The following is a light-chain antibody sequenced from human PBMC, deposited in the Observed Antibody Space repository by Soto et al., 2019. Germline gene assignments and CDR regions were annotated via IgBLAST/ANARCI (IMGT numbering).Light chain of an antibody. CDR3: QQYKSYFLT. J-gene: IGKJ4*01. V-gene: IGKV1-5*03. Sequence: DIQMTQSPSTLSASVGDRVTITCRARPSISSWLAWYQQKPGKAPKVLIYKASSLEGGVPSRFSGSGSGTEFTLTISSLQPDDFATYYCQQYKSYFLTFGGGTKVEIK. CDR2: KAS. CDR1: PSISSW.